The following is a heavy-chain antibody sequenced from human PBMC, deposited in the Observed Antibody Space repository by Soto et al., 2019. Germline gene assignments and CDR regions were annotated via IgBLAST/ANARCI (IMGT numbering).Heavy chain of an antibody. J-gene: IGHJ6*02. D-gene: IGHD3-22*01. CDR2: ISYDGSNK. CDR3: ARDHGRGYLYYYYYYGMDV. Sequence: GGSLRLSCAASGFTFSSYAMHWVRQAPGKGLEWVAVISYDGSNKYYADSVKGRFTISRDNSKNTLYLQMNSLRAEDTAVYYCARDHGRGYLYYYYYYGMDVWGQGTTVTVSS. CDR1: GFTFSSYA. V-gene: IGHV3-30-3*01.